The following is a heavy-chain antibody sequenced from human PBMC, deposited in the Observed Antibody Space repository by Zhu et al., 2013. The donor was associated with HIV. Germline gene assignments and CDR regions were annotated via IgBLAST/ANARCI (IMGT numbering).Heavy chain of an antibody. CDR1: GYTFTDYG. CDR2: GSTYNLYR. Sequence: QVQLVQSGAEVMQPGASVKVSCKASGYTFTDYGITWVRQAPGQGLEFMGWGSTYNLYRMLAPKFQGRVTMTTDKSTTTVYMELRSLRSDDTATYYCGRDAVGATGFDIWGQGTMVIVSS. CDR3: GRDAVGATGFDI. J-gene: IGHJ3*02. V-gene: IGHV1-18*01. D-gene: IGHD1-26*01.